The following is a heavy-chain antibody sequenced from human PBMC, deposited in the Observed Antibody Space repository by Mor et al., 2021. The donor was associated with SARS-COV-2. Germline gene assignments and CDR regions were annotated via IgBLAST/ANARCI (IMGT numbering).Heavy chain of an antibody. CDR3: TTDQGNSNGMDV. Sequence: APVKGRFTISRDDSKNTLYLQMNSLKTEDTAVYYCTTDQGNSNGMDVWGQGTTVTVSS. V-gene: IGHV3-15*01. J-gene: IGHJ6*02.